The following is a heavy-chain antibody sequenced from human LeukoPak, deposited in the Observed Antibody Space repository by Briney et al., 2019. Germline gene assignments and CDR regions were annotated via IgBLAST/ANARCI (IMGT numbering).Heavy chain of an antibody. Sequence: SETLSLTCTVSGGSISSYYWSWIRQPPGKGLEWIGYIYYSGSTNYNPSLKSRVTISVDTSKNQFSLKLSSVTAADTAVYYCARHGIMVRFSWDYWGQGTLVTVSS. CDR2: IYYSGST. CDR3: ARHGIMVRFSWDY. CDR1: GGSISSYY. D-gene: IGHD3-10*01. J-gene: IGHJ4*02. V-gene: IGHV4-59*08.